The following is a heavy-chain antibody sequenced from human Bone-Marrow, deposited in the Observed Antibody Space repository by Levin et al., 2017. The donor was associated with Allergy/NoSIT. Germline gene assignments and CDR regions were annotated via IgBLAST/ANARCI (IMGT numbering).Heavy chain of an antibody. CDR1: GLTLSSCD. CDR3: AKITWSRETYKDS. J-gene: IGHJ3*02. V-gene: IGHV3-23*01. D-gene: IGHD3-16*01. Sequence: PGGSLRLSCTASGLTLSSCDMSWVRQAPGMSLEWLSTLSASDVSGGKTYYADSAKGRLTISRDNSKNTLYQQLNSLRAEDTAVYYCAKITWSRETYKDSWGQGTMVTVSS. CDR2: LSASDVSGGKT.